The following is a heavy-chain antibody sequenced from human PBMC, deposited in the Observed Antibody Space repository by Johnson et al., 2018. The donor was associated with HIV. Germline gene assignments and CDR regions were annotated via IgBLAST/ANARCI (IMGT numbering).Heavy chain of an antibody. CDR1: GFTFSSYG. J-gene: IGHJ3*02. V-gene: IGHV3-30*18. Sequence: VQLVESGGGVVQPGRSLRLSCAASGFTFSSYGMHWVRQAPGKGLEWVAVISYDGSNKYYADSVKGRFSISRDKAKNSLYLQMNSLRVEDTAVYHCVKDLYCTSGVCRTDAFDIWGQGTMVIASS. CDR3: VKDLYCTSGVCRTDAFDI. D-gene: IGHD2-8*01. CDR2: ISYDGSNK.